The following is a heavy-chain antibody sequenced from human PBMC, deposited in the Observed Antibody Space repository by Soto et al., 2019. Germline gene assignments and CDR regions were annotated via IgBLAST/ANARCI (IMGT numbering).Heavy chain of an antibody. CDR1: GESFIGYY. CDR3: ARSDIVTTNWCAP. Sequence: QVHLQQWGAGLLKPSETLSLTCVVYGESFIGYYWFWIRQTPGKGLGWIGEINLGGSTNYNTFLKSRVTISIDTSKNQFALKLTAVTAADTSVAYCARSDIVTTNWCAPGGQGTLVTVSS. J-gene: IGHJ5*02. D-gene: IGHD5-12*01. CDR2: INLGGST. V-gene: IGHV4-34*01.